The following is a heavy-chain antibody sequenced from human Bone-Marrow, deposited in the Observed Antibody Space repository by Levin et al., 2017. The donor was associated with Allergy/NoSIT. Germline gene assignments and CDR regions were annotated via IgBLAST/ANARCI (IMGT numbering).Heavy chain of an antibody. CDR3: ARRNDFWSRTHGGYYFFMDV. CDR2: ISGSSSYI. V-gene: IGHV3-21*01. CDR1: GFTFSSYT. J-gene: IGHJ6*03. Sequence: PSETLSLTCAASGFTFSSYTMNWVRQAPGKGLEWVSSISGSSSYITFSDSVKGRLTISRDNAKNSLYLQMYNLRAEDTAVYYCARRNDFWSRTHGGYYFFMDVWGKGTTVTVSS. D-gene: IGHD3-3*01.